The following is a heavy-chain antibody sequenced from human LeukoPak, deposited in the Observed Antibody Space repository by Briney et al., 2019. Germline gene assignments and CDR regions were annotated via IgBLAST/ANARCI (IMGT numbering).Heavy chain of an antibody. V-gene: IGHV3-43D*03. J-gene: IGHJ5*02. CDR3: TTATERYYGSSSLNWFDP. CDR1: GFTFSSYA. CDR2: ISWDGGGT. D-gene: IGHD3-10*01. Sequence: SGRSLRLSCAASGFTFSSYAMHWVRQAPGKGLEWVSLISWDGGGTYYADTVKGQFTISRDNSKNSLYLQMNSLKTEDTAVYYCTTATERYYGSSSLNWFDPWGQGTLVTVSS.